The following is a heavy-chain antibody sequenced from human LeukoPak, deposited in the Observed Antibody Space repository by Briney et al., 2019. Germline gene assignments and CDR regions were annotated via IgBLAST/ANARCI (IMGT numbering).Heavy chain of an antibody. CDR3: AKDGSSWYIPYYYYYGMDV. Sequence: GGSLRLSCAASGFNFSSHWMSWVRQAPGKGLEWVSAISGSGGSTYYADSVKGRFTISRDNSKNTLYLQMNSLRAEDTAVYYCAKDGSSWYIPYYYYYGMDVWGQGTTVTVSS. D-gene: IGHD6-13*01. CDR1: GFNFSSHW. J-gene: IGHJ6*02. V-gene: IGHV3-23*01. CDR2: ISGSGGST.